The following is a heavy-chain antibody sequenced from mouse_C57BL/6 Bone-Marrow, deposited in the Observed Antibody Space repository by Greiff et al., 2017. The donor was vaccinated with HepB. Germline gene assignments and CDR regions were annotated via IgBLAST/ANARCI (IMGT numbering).Heavy chain of an antibody. CDR3: ARHERIRRDYYAMDY. CDR1: GFSLTSYG. Sequence: QVQLQQSGPGLVAPSQSLSITCTVSGFSLTSYGVHWVRQPPGKGLEWLVVIWSDGSTTYNSALKSRLSISKDNSKSQVFLKMNSIQTDDTAMYYCARHERIRRDYYAMDYWGQGTSVTVSS. CDR2: IWSDGST. V-gene: IGHV2-6-1*01. J-gene: IGHJ4*01. D-gene: IGHD2-12*01.